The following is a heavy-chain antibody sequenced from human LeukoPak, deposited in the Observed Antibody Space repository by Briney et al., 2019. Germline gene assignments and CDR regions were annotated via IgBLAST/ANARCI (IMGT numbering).Heavy chain of an antibody. J-gene: IGHJ4*02. D-gene: IGHD2-15*01. CDR3: AKAPLGRCTGVICYCFDS. CDR1: GFTFNTYA. V-gene: IGHV3-23*01. CDR2: ISGSDAGT. Sequence: PGGSLRLSCAASGFTFNTYAMSWVRQAPGKGLEWVSAISGSDAGTYYADSVKGRFTISRDNSKNTLYLQMNSLRAEDAAVYYCAKAPLGRCTGVICYCFDSWGQETLVTVSS.